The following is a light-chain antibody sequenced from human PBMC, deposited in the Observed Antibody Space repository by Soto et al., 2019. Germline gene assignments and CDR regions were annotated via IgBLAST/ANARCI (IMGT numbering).Light chain of an antibody. CDR3: QQSYFTPIT. CDR1: QSISSY. CDR2: AAS. Sequence: QVSQSPSSLSAYIGDRVTITCRASQSISSYLNWYQQKPGKAPQLLIYAASSLQSGVPSRFSGSASGTDFTLTIGSLQPEDFATYYCQQSYFTPITFAQGTRPE. J-gene: IGKJ5*01. V-gene: IGKV1-39*01.